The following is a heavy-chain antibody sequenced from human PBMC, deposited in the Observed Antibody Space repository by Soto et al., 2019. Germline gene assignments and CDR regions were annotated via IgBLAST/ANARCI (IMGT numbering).Heavy chain of an antibody. CDR1: GFTFSSYG. CDR3: ARGMGYYYYYDMDV. Sequence: QVQLVESGGGVVQPGRSLRLSCAASGFTFSSYGMHWVRQAPGKGLEWVAVIWYDGSNKYYADSVKGRFTISRDNSKNTLYLQMNSLRAEDTAVYYWARGMGYYYYYDMDVWGQGTTVTVSS. V-gene: IGHV3-33*01. J-gene: IGHJ6*02. CDR2: IWYDGSNK.